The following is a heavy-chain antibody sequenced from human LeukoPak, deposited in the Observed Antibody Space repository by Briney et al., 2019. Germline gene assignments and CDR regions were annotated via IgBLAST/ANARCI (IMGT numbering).Heavy chain of an antibody. J-gene: IGHJ5*02. Sequence: KSSETLSLTCAVSGYSISSGYYWGWIRQPPGKGLEWIGEINHSGSTNYNPSLKSRVTISVDTSKNQFSLKLSSVTAADTAVYYCARPLKQQLVRGSWFGPWGQGTLVTVSS. CDR3: ARPLKQQLVRGSWFGP. D-gene: IGHD6-13*01. V-gene: IGHV4-38-2*01. CDR1: GYSISSGYY. CDR2: INHSGST.